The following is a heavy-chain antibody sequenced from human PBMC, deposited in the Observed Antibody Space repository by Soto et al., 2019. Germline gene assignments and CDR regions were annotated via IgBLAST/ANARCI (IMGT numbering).Heavy chain of an antibody. Sequence: QVQLVQSGAEVKKPGSSVKVSCKASGGTFTNYAINWVRQAPGQGLEWMGGIIPISGAVNYAQKFQGRVTITADESTSTVYMALSSLRSENTAVYYCASTTTADNWFDLWGQGPRVTVSS. CDR1: GGTFTNYA. J-gene: IGHJ5*02. CDR2: IIPISGAV. CDR3: ASTTTADNWFDL. V-gene: IGHV1-69*01. D-gene: IGHD4-17*01.